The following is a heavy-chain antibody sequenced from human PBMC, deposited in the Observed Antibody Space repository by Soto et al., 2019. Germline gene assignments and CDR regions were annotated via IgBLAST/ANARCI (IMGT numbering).Heavy chain of an antibody. Sequence: NPSETLSLTCAVYGGSFSGYYWSWIRQPPGKGLEWIGEINHSGSTNYNPSLKSRVTISVDTSKNQFSLKLSSVTAADTAVYYCARPSYSDAFDIWGQGTMVTVSS. CDR3: ARPSYSDAFDI. J-gene: IGHJ3*02. D-gene: IGHD2-21*01. CDR2: INHSGST. CDR1: GGSFSGYY. V-gene: IGHV4-34*01.